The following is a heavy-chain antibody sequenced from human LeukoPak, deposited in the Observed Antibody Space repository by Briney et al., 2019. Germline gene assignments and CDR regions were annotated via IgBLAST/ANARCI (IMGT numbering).Heavy chain of an antibody. CDR3: ARGPNSNWSGLDF. CDR1: GITFSSYG. CDR2: ISFDGSKK. V-gene: IGHV3-30*03. J-gene: IGHJ4*02. Sequence: GGSLRLSCAASGITFSSYGMHWVRQAPGKGLEWVAVISFDGSKKYYADSVKGRFTVSRDNAKNTLYLQVNNLRAEDTAVYYCARGPNSNWSGLDFWGQGTLLTVSS. D-gene: IGHD6-6*01.